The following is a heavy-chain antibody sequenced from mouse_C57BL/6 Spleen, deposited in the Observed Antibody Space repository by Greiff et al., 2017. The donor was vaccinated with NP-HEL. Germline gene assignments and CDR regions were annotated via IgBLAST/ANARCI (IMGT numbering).Heavy chain of an antibody. D-gene: IGHD2-4*01. CDR2: IHPNSGST. J-gene: IGHJ4*01. CDR3: VYYDYDVPYAMDY. Sequence: QVQLQQPGAELVKPGASVKLSCKASGYTFTSYWMHWVKQRPGQGLEWIGMIHPNSGSTNYNEKFKSKATLTVDKSSSTAYMQLHSLTSEDSAVYYCVYYDYDVPYAMDYWGQGTSVTVSS. CDR1: GYTFTSYW. V-gene: IGHV1-64*01.